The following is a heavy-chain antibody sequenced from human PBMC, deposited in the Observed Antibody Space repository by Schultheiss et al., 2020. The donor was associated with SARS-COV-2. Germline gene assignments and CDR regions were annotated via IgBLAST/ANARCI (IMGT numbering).Heavy chain of an antibody. CDR2: ISSSGSTI. V-gene: IGHV3-11*04. CDR1: DFNFRDVW. Sequence: GGSLRLSCAVSDFNFRDVWMSWVRQAPGKGLEWVSYISSSGSTIYYADSVKGRFTISRDNAKNSLYLQMNSLRAEDTAVYYCARAGYDFWSGYYDPFDYWGQGTLVTVSS. J-gene: IGHJ4*02. D-gene: IGHD3-3*01. CDR3: ARAGYDFWSGYYDPFDY.